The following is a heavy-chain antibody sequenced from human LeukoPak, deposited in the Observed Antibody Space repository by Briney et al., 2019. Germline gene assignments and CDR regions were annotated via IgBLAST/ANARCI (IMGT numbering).Heavy chain of an antibody. D-gene: IGHD2-21*01. CDR3: ARNIGGVGY. CDR1: GFTSSSYT. Sequence: GVSLRLSCAASGFTSSSYTMNWVRQAPGKGREWVSAISGSGGSTYYADSVEGRFTISRDSSKNTLYLQMNSLRAEDTAVYYCARNIGGVGYWGQGTLVTVSS. CDR2: ISGSGGST. V-gene: IGHV3-23*01. J-gene: IGHJ4*02.